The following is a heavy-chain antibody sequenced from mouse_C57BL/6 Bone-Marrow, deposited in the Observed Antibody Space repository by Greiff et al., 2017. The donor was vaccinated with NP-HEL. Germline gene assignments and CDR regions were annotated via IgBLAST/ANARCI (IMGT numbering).Heavy chain of an antibody. V-gene: IGHV5-16*01. CDR3: ARDRGWGYFDY. CDR2: INYDGSST. Sequence: EVQRVESEGGLVQPGSSMKLSCTASGFTFSDYYMAWVRQVPEKGLEWVANINYDGSSTYYLDSLKSRFIISRDNAKNILYLQMSSLKSEDTATYYCARDRGWGYFDYWGQGTTLTVSS. D-gene: IGHD3-3*01. J-gene: IGHJ2*01. CDR1: GFTFSDYY.